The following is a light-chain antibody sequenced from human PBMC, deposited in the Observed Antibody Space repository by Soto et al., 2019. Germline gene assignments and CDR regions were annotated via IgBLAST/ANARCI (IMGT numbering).Light chain of an antibody. CDR2: GAS. V-gene: IGKV3-15*01. CDR1: QSVSNN. Sequence: EIVMTQSPATLSVSPGERATLSCRASQSVSNNLAWYQKKPGQAPRLLIYGASTRATGIPARFSGSGSGTDVALTISSPQSEDFAVYYCQQYNNWWTFGQGTKVEIK. J-gene: IGKJ1*01. CDR3: QQYNNWWT.